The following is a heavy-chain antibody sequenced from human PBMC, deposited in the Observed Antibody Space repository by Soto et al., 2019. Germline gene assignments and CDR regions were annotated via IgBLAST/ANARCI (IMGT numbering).Heavy chain of an antibody. J-gene: IGHJ6*02. D-gene: IGHD6-19*01. V-gene: IGHV1-69*12. Sequence: QVQLVQSGAEVKKPGSSVKVSCKVSGGTFSNYAIDWVRLAPGHGLEWMGGIVPIFGTTYYTQKFQGRATITAAASTTTAYLEMSSLRSEETAIYYCARVEAVAGLYNYHGLDVWGQGSAVTVSS. CDR3: ARVEAVAGLYNYHGLDV. CDR1: GGTFSNYA. CDR2: IVPIFGTT.